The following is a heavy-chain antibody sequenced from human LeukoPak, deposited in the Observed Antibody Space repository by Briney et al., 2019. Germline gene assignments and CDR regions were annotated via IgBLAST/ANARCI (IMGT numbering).Heavy chain of an antibody. CDR3: VRATSFDY. J-gene: IGHJ4*02. CDR1: GFTFTSYE. CDR2: ITISGSTI. Sequence: GGSLRLSCAASGFTFTSYEMNWVRQAPGKGLEWVSYITISGSTIYYADSVKGRFTISRDSAKNSLYLQMNSLRAEDTAVYYCVRATSFDYWGQGTLVTVSS. V-gene: IGHV3-48*03.